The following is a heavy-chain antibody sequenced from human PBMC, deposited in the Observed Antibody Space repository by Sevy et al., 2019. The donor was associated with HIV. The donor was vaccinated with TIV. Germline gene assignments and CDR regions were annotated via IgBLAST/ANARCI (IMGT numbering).Heavy chain of an antibody. Sequence: GGSLRLSCAASGFTFSNYNMHWVRQAPDQGLEWVTGISSDESNKYYAGSVKGRFFISRDISKSTLYLEMSSLRTEDTAVYYCAREWPVGSDFDHWGQGTLVTVSS. CDR2: ISSDESNK. CDR3: AREWPVGSDFDH. V-gene: IGHV3-30-3*01. J-gene: IGHJ4*02. CDR1: GFTFSNYN. D-gene: IGHD6-19*01.